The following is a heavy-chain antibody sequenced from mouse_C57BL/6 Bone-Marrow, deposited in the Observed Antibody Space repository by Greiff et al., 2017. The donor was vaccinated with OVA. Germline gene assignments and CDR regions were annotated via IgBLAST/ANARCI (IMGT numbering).Heavy chain of an antibody. CDR3: VRQYGSSYDYFDY. Sequence: GGGLVQPKGSLKLSCAASGFSFNTYAMNWVRQAPGKGLEWVARIRSKSNNYATYYADSVKDRFTISRDDSESMLYLQMNNLKTEDTAMYDRVRQYGSSYDYFDYWGQGTTLTVSS. V-gene: IGHV10-1*01. CDR1: GFSFNTYA. J-gene: IGHJ2*01. CDR2: IRSKSNNYAT. D-gene: IGHD1-1*01.